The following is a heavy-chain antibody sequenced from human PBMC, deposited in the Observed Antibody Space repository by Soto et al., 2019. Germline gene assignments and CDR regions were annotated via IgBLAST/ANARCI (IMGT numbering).Heavy chain of an antibody. J-gene: IGHJ4*02. Sequence: QVQLVESGGGVVQPGRALRLSCAASGFTFSGYGIHWVRQAPGKGLERVAVTRHDGSNTYYADSVRGRFTISRDNSNKMLYLQMNSLRAEDTAVYYCARDGVGTTTYFGYFDYWGQGTLVTVSS. V-gene: IGHV3-33*01. CDR2: TRHDGSNT. D-gene: IGHD1-26*01. CDR1: GFTFSGYG. CDR3: ARDGVGTTTYFGYFDY.